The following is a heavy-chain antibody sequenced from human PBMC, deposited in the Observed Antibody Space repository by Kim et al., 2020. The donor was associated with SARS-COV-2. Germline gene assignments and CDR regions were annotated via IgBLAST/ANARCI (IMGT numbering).Heavy chain of an antibody. D-gene: IGHD4-17*01. J-gene: IGHJ4*02. V-gene: IGHV4-59*01. CDR3: ARDGMTTVVTPSY. Sequence: YHPSLKSRVTISVDTSKNQFSLKQSSVTAADTAVYYCARDGMTTVVTPSYWGQGTLVTVSS.